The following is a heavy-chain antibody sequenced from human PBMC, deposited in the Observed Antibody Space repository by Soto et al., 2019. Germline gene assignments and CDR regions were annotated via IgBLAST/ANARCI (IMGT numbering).Heavy chain of an antibody. Sequence: SETLSLTCTVSGGSISSGGYYWSWIRQHPGKGLEWIGYIYYSGSTYYNTSLKNRVTKSVDTSKNQFSLKLSSVTAADTAVYYCARDKHVGNYFDYWGQGTLVTVSS. CDR1: GGSISSGGYY. CDR3: ARDKHVGNYFDY. J-gene: IGHJ4*02. CDR2: IYYSGST. V-gene: IGHV4-31*03.